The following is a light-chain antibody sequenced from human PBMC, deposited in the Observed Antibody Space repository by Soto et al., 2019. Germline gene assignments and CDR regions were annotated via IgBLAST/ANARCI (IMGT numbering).Light chain of an antibody. CDR2: GAS. Sequence: EVVLTQSPGTLSLSPGERATLSCRASQTVSTNYLAWYQRKPGQAPRLLIYGASSRATDIPRRFSGSGSGTDFTLTITRLEPEDFAVYVCQQYCSSPPTFGQGTKVEIK. J-gene: IGKJ1*01. CDR1: QTVSTNY. V-gene: IGKV3-20*01. CDR3: QQYCSSPPT.